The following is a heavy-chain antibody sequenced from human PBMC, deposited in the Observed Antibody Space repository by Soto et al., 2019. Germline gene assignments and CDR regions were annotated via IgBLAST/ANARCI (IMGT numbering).Heavy chain of an antibody. CDR1: GFTLSSYS. J-gene: IGHJ4*02. V-gene: IGHV3-48*01. Sequence: GGSLGLSCAASGFTLSSYSMNWVRQAPGKGLEWVSYISTSSSTIYYADSVKGRFTITRDNAKNSLYLQMNSLRAEDSAVYYCARVDCSSSGCYAGVDYWGQGTLVTVSS. D-gene: IGHD2-2*01. CDR2: ISTSSSTI. CDR3: ARVDCSSSGCYAGVDY.